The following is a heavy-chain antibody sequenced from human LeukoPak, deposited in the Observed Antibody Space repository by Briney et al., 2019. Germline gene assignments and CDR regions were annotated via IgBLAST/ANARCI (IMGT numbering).Heavy chain of an antibody. CDR3: ARTPVTVIRGVIEDGMDV. D-gene: IGHD3-10*01. J-gene: IGHJ6*02. CDR1: GYTFTDYY. CDR2: IDPNTGRT. V-gene: IGHV1-2*02. Sequence: ASVKVSCKPSGYTFTDYYLHWVRQAPGQGLEWMGWIDPNTGRTNYAQNFQGRVTMTRDTSVSTAYMDLRTLGSDDTAVYYGARTPVTVIRGVIEDGMDVWGQGTTVTVSS.